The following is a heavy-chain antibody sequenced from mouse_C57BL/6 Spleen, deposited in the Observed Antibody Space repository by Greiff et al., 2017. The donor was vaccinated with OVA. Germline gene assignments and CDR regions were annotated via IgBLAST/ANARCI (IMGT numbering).Heavy chain of an antibody. CDR1: GFTFSNYW. Sequence: EVQGVESGGGLVQPGGSMKLSCVASGFTFSNYWMNWVRQSPEKGLEWVAQIRLKSDNYATHYAESVKGRFTISRDASKSSVYLQMNNLRAEDTGIYYCTIYYFDVWGTGTTVTVSS. CDR2: IRLKSDNYAT. V-gene: IGHV6-3*01. CDR3: TIYYFDV. J-gene: IGHJ1*03. D-gene: IGHD1-1*01.